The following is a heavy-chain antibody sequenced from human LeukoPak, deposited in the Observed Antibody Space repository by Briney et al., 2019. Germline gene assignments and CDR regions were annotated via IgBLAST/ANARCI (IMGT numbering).Heavy chain of an antibody. CDR3: AKDSVRKSIVGPTTRGVNDY. CDR2: IRYDGSNT. D-gene: IGHD1-26*01. V-gene: IGHV3-30*02. Sequence: GGSLRLSCAASGFTFSSYGMHWVRQAPGKGLEWAAYIRYDGSNTYYADSVKGRFTISRDNSKNTLYLEMNSLRVDDTAVYYCAKDSVRKSIVGPTTRGVNDYWGQGTLVTVSS. CDR1: GFTFSSYG. J-gene: IGHJ4*02.